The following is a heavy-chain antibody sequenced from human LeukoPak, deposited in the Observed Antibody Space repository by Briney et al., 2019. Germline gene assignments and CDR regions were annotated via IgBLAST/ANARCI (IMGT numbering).Heavy chain of an antibody. CDR1: GFTVSSSY. CDR2: IYSGGST. J-gene: IGHJ4*02. D-gene: IGHD6-25*01. V-gene: IGHV3-53*01. CDR3: ARASIAAAGLYYFDY. Sequence: PGGSLRLSCAASGFTVSSSYMSWVRQAPGKGLEWVSVIYSGGSTYYADSVKGRFTISRDNSKNTLYLQMNSLRAEDTAVYYCARASIAAAGLYYFDYWGQGTLVTVSS.